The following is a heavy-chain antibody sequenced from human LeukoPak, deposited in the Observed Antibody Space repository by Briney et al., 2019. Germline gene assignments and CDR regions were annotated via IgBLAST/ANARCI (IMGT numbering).Heavy chain of an antibody. Sequence: SETLSLTCAVYGGSFSGYYWSWIRQPPGKGLEWIGEINHSGSTNYNPSLKSRVTISIDTSKNQFSLKLSSVTAADTAVYYCARGEWLRSWFGYWGQGTLVTVSS. CDR3: ARGEWLRSWFGY. D-gene: IGHD5-12*01. CDR1: GGSFSGYY. V-gene: IGHV4-34*01. J-gene: IGHJ4*02. CDR2: INHSGST.